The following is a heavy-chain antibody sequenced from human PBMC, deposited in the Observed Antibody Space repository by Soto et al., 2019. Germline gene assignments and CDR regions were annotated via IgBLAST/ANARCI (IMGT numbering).Heavy chain of an antibody. Sequence: GGSLRLSCAASGFAFSSYAMSWVRQAPGKGLEWVSAISGSGGSTYYADSVKGRFTISRDNSKNTLYLQMNSLRAEDTAVYYCAKVPDTATYWYYYGMDVWGQGTTVTVSS. J-gene: IGHJ6*02. D-gene: IGHD5-18*01. CDR2: ISGSGGST. V-gene: IGHV3-23*01. CDR3: AKVPDTATYWYYYGMDV. CDR1: GFAFSSYA.